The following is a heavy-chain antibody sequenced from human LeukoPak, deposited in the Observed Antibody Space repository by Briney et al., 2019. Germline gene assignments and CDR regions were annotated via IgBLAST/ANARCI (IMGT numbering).Heavy chain of an antibody. Sequence: SETLSLTCTVSGGSISSYYRSWIRQPPGKGLEWIGYIYYSGSTNYNPSLKSRVTISVDTSKNQFSLKLSSVTAADTAVYYCARERESDYYGSGANPSTDAFDIWGQGTMVTVSS. V-gene: IGHV4-59*01. CDR3: ARERESDYYGSGANPSTDAFDI. CDR2: IYYSGST. J-gene: IGHJ3*02. CDR1: GGSISSYY. D-gene: IGHD3-10*01.